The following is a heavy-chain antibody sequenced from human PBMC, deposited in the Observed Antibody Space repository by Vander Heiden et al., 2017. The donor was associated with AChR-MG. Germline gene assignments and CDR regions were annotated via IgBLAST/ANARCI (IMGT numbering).Heavy chain of an antibody. CDR3: ARVDVVVGGDPFDY. D-gene: IGHD2-21*01. Sequence: EVQLVESGGGLVQMGGSLRLSCAASGFTFSSHTSAMTWVRQAPGKGLEWVSYISAFSRTTYYADSVKGRFTISRDNAKQSLYLQINGLRADDTAIYFCARVDVVVGGDPFDYWGQGTLVTVSS. CDR2: ISAFSRTT. V-gene: IGHV3-48*04. CDR1: GFTFSSHTSA. J-gene: IGHJ4*02.